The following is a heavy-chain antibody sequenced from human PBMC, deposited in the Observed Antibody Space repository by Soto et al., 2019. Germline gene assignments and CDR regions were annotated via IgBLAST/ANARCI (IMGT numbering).Heavy chain of an antibody. Sequence: QVQLQQWGAGLLKPSETLSLTCAVSGGPISGYYWSWVRQPPGKGLEWIGEIYHSGSTYYSPSRESRVTLSVDTSKKEFYLRLSSVTVADTAVYFCARAYFYGLGRPGRMDVWGQGTTVTVSS. D-gene: IGHD3-10*01. CDR3: ARAYFYGLGRPGRMDV. CDR1: GGPISGYY. J-gene: IGHJ6*02. CDR2: IYHSGST. V-gene: IGHV4-34*01.